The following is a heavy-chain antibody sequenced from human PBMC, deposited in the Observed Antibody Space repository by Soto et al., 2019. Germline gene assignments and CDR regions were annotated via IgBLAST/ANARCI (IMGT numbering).Heavy chain of an antibody. V-gene: IGHV3-66*01. Sequence: EVQLVESGGGLVQPGGSLRLSCAASGFTVSSNYMSWVRQAPGKGLEWVSVIYSGGSTYYADSVKGRFTISRDNSKNTLYLQMNSLRAEDTAVYYCATDPYSSSSDWFDLWGPGTLVTVSS. CDR2: IYSGGST. D-gene: IGHD6-6*01. CDR3: ATDPYSSSSDWFDL. CDR1: GFTVSSNY. J-gene: IGHJ5*02.